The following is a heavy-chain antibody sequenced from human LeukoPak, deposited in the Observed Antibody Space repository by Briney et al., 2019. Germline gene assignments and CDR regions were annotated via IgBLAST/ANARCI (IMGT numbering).Heavy chain of an antibody. D-gene: IGHD1-26*01. J-gene: IGHJ4*02. CDR2: IRSKAYGGTT. Sequence: GRSLRLSCTASGFTFGDYAMSWVRQAPGKGLAWVGFIRSKAYGGTTEYAASVKGRFTISREDSKSVAYLQMNSLKTEDTAVYYCTARRGGSRLDYWGQGTLVTVSS. CDR3: TARRGGSRLDY. V-gene: IGHV3-49*04. CDR1: GFTFGDYA.